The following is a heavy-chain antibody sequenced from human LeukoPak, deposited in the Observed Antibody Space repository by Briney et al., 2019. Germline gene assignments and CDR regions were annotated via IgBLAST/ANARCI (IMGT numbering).Heavy chain of an antibody. CDR2: ISYDGSNK. V-gene: IGHV3-30-3*01. J-gene: IGHJ5*02. D-gene: IGHD3-10*01. CDR1: GFTFSSYA. Sequence: PGGSLRLSCAASGFTFSSYAMHWVRQAPGKGLEWVAVISYDGSNKYYADSVKGRFTISRDNSKNTLCLQMNSLRSDDTAVYYCARVIITMVRGVINNWFDPWGQGTLVTVSS. CDR3: ARVIITMVRGVINNWFDP.